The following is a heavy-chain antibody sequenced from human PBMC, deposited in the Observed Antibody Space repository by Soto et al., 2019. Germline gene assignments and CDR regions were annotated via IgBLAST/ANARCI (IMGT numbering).Heavy chain of an antibody. D-gene: IGHD3-22*01. CDR2: IYDSGST. V-gene: IGHV4-39*07. Sequence: LSLTCTVSGGSISSSSYYWGWIRQPPGKGLEWIGSIYDSGSTYYNPSLKSRVTISVDTSKNQFSLKLSSVTAADTAVYYCARDSSGYYFGIDYWGQGTLVTSPQ. CDR3: ARDSSGYYFGIDY. J-gene: IGHJ4*02. CDR1: GGSISSSSYY.